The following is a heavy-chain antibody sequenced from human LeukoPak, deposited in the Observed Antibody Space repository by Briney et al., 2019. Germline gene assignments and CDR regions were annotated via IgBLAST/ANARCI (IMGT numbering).Heavy chain of an antibody. CDR1: GYSFTGHY. J-gene: IGHJ3*02. V-gene: IGHV1-2*02. D-gene: IGHD2-21*01. CDR3: ARAWVIARLGDAFDI. Sequence: EASVKVSCKASGYSFTGHYTHWVRQAPGQGLEWMGWINPKSGGTNYAQKFQGRVTMTRDTSISTAYMELSSLRSEDTAVYYCARAWVIARLGDAFDIWGQGTMVTVSS. CDR2: INPKSGGT.